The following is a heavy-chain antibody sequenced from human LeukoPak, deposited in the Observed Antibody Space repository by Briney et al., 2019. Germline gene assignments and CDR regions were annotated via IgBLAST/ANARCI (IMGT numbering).Heavy chain of an antibody. V-gene: IGHV4-4*02. Sequence: KPSETLSLTCAVSGGSISSSNWWSWVRQPPGKGLEWIGEIYHSGSTNYNPSLKSRVTISVDKSKNQLSLKLSSVTAADTAVYYCARWYSSGWYGYAFDIWGQGTMVTVSS. CDR2: IYHSGST. CDR1: GGSISSSNW. D-gene: IGHD6-19*01. CDR3: ARWYSSGWYGYAFDI. J-gene: IGHJ3*02.